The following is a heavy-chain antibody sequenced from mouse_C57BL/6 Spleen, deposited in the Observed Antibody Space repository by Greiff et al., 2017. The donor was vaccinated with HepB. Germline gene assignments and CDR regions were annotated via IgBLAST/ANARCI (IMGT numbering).Heavy chain of an antibody. J-gene: IGHJ4*01. CDR1: GYTFTSYG. CDR2: IYPRSGNT. D-gene: IGHD1-1*01. V-gene: IGHV1-81*01. CDR3: AIITTVAPYAMDY. Sequence: QVQLKESGAELARPGASVKLSCKASGYTFTSYGISWVKQRTGQGLEWIGEIYPRSGNTYYNEKFKGKATLTADKSSSTAYMELRSLTSEDSAVYFCAIITTVAPYAMDYWGQGTSVTVSS.